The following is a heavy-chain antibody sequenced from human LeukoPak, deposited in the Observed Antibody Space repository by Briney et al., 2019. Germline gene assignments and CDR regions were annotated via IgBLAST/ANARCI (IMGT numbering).Heavy chain of an antibody. J-gene: IGHJ4*02. V-gene: IGHV3-64*01. CDR2: ISSNGGST. CDR1: GFTFSSYA. Sequence: PGGSLRLSXAASGFTFSSYAMHWVRQAPGKGLEYVSAISSNGGSTYYANSVKGRFTISRDNSKNTLYLQMGSLRAEDMAVYYCAREGSGWYVGAIDYWGQGTLVTVSS. D-gene: IGHD6-19*01. CDR3: AREGSGWYVGAIDY.